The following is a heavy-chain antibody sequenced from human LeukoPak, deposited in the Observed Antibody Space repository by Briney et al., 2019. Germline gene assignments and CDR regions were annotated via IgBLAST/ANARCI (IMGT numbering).Heavy chain of an antibody. CDR3: AGMDNNYYYYGMDV. J-gene: IGHJ6*02. CDR2: IYTSGST. Sequence: SQTLSLTCTASGGSISSGSYYWSWIPQPAGKGLEGIGRIYTSGSTNYNPSLKSRVTISVDTSKNQFSLKLSSVTAADTAVYYCAGMDNNYYYYGMDVWGQGTTVTVS. D-gene: IGHD1-1*01. V-gene: IGHV4-61*02. CDR1: GGSISSGSYY.